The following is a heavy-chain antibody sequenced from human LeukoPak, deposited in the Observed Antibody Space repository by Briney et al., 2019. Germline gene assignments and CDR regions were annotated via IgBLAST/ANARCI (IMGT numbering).Heavy chain of an antibody. V-gene: IGHV3-30*03. CDR1: GFTFSSYG. Sequence: GGSLRLSCAASGFTFSSYGMPWVRQAPGKGLEWVAVISYDGSSKYYADSVKGRFTISRDNSKNTLYLQMNSLRAEDTAVYYCATTLNGSGTLDPWGQGTLVTVSS. CDR2: ISYDGSSK. J-gene: IGHJ5*02. D-gene: IGHD3-10*01. CDR3: ATTLNGSGTLDP.